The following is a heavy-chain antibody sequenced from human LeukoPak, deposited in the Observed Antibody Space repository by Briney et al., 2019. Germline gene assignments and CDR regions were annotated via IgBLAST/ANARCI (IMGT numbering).Heavy chain of an antibody. Sequence: GGSLRLSCAASGFTLSSYGMHWVRQAPGKGLEWVAVISYDGSNKYYADSVKGRFTISRDNSKNTLYLQMNSLRAEDTAVYYCAKQKGGIVLEDAFDIWGQGTMVTVSS. J-gene: IGHJ3*02. V-gene: IGHV3-30*18. CDR3: AKQKGGIVLEDAFDI. D-gene: IGHD2/OR15-2a*01. CDR2: ISYDGSNK. CDR1: GFTLSSYG.